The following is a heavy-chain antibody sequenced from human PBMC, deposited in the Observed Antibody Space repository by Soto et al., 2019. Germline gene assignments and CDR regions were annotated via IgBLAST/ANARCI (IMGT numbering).Heavy chain of an antibody. CDR1: GASIRNYY. CDR3: AKAVPNHYVPNYYPVDV. Sequence: QVQLQEAGPGLVKPSETLSLTCSVSGASIRNYYWRWIRKPPGKGLEWIGYIYYRGRTNYNPSLKSRDNISLDKSRNQVSLRLTSVTAADTAVYYCAKAVPNHYVPNYYPVDVWGRGITVTVSS. CDR2: IYYRGRT. J-gene: IGHJ6*03. D-gene: IGHD4-17*01. V-gene: IGHV4-59*01.